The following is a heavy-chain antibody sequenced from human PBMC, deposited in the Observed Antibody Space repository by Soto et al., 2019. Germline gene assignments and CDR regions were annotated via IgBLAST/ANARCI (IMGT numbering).Heavy chain of an antibody. CDR2: ISDTGSSH. CDR1: GFTFSSYG. J-gene: IGHJ4*02. CDR3: AKDRGGDCPDNSCYFGADY. D-gene: IGHD2-2*01. Sequence: GGSLRLSCVGSGFTFSSYGMHWVRQAPGKGLECVAVISDTGSSHYYAASVEGRFTISRENSKNTLSLHMDRLRVEDTAVYCCAKDRGGDCPDNSCYFGADYWGQGTPVTVSS. V-gene: IGHV3-30*18.